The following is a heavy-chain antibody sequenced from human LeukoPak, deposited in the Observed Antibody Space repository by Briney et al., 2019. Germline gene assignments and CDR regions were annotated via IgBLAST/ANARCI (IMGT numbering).Heavy chain of an antibody. D-gene: IGHD5-18*01. CDR1: GGTFSSYA. J-gene: IGHJ5*02. CDR3: ARERGIQLPKGGIDP. Sequence: SVKVSCKASGGTFSSYAISWVRQAPGQGLEWMGRIIPIFGTANYAQKFQGRVTITTDESTSTAYMELSSLRSEDTAVHYCARERGIQLPKGGIDPWGQGTLVTVSS. CDR2: IIPIFGTA. V-gene: IGHV1-69*05.